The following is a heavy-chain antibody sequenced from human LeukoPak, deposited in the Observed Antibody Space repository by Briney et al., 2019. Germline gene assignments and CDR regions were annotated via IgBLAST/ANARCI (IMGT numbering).Heavy chain of an antibody. V-gene: IGHV3-7*01. CDR2: IKEDGSKK. CDR1: GFNFINYW. J-gene: IGHJ4*02. CDR3: VSQEVVPH. Sequence: GGSLRLSCAASGFNFINYWMSGVRQARGRGLDWVANIKEDGSKKQYVDCVKGRCTISRDNAKNSLYLQMDRLRAEDTAVYYCVSQEVVPHWGQGTLVCVSS. D-gene: IGHD2-15*01.